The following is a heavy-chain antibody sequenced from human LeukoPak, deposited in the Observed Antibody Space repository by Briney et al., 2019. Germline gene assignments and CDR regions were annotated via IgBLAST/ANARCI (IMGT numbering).Heavy chain of an antibody. CDR1: GFTFSSFG. CDR3: VRGVGVSRFNYLDP. J-gene: IGHJ5*02. V-gene: IGHV3-33*08. Sequence: GGSLRLSCAASGFTFSSFGMHWVRQPRAKGLEWVAVIWYDESNKYYADSVKGRFTISRDNSKNTLYLQMNSLRDDDTAVYYCVRGVGVSRFNYLDPWGQGTLVIVSS. CDR2: IWYDESNK. D-gene: IGHD1-7*01.